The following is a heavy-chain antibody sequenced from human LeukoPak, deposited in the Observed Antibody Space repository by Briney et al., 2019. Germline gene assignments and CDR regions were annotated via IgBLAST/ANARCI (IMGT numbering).Heavy chain of an antibody. J-gene: IGHJ4*02. CDR1: GFTFRNNW. CDR2: IKQDGSDK. CDR3: ARETPDSSGWD. V-gene: IGHV3-7*01. Sequence: GGSLKLSCAASGFTFRNNWMSWVRQAPGKGLEWVANIKQDGSDKNYVDSVKGRFTISRDNAKNSLSLQMNSLRAEDTAVYYCARETPDSSGWDWGQGTLVTVSS. D-gene: IGHD6-19*01.